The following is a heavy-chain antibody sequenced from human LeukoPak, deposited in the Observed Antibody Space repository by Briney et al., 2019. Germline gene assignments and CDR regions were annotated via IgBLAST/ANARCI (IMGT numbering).Heavy chain of an antibody. J-gene: IGHJ4*02. CDR3: AKDHANTPVVTN. D-gene: IGHD2-21*02. CDR2: ISGSGGST. Sequence: GGSLRLSCAASGFTFSSYGMSWVRQAPGKGLEWVSAISGSGGSTYYADSVKGRFTISRDNSKNTVDLQMNNLRAEDTAIYYCAKDHANTPVVTNWGQGILVSVSS. V-gene: IGHV3-23*01. CDR1: GFTFSSYG.